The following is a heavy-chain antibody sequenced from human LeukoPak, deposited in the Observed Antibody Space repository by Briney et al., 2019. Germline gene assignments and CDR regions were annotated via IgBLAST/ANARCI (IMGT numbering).Heavy chain of an antibody. CDR1: GGFFSGYY. CDR3: ARGRGGPGAAGRSGSDY. J-gene: IGHJ4*02. CDR2: INHSGST. Sequence: PSETLSLTCAVYGGFFSGYYWSWIRQPPGKGLEWIGEINHSGSTNYNPSLKSRVTISVDTSKNQFSLKLSSVTAADTAVYYCARGRGGPGAAGRSGSDYWGQGTLVTVSS. D-gene: IGHD6-19*01. V-gene: IGHV4-34*01.